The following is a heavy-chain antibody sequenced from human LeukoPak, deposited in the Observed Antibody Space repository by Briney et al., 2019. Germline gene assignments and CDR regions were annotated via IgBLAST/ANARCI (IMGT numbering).Heavy chain of an antibody. V-gene: IGHV1-18*01. CDR2: ISAYNGNT. Sequence: ASVKVSCKASGYTFTSYGISWVRQAPGQGPEWMGWISAYNGNTNYAQKLQGRVTMTTDTSTSTAYMELRSLRSDDTAVYYCARGPPNYYYDSSGYFDYWGQGTLVTVSS. CDR1: GYTFTSYG. D-gene: IGHD3-22*01. CDR3: ARGPPNYYYDSSGYFDY. J-gene: IGHJ4*02.